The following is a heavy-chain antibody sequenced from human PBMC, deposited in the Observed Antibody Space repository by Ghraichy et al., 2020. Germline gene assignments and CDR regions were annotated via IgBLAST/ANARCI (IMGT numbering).Heavy chain of an antibody. CDR3: ARYRSGWYGVFDY. Sequence: SETLSLTCSVSGGSMSSSFWGWIRQPPGKGLEWIGYVYFNGSTKYSPSLKSRVTISVDTSKNQFSLKLSSVTAADTAVYFCARYRSGWYGVFDYWGQGALVTGSS. V-gene: IGHV4-59*01. D-gene: IGHD6-19*01. J-gene: IGHJ4*02. CDR1: GGSMSSSF. CDR2: VYFNGST.